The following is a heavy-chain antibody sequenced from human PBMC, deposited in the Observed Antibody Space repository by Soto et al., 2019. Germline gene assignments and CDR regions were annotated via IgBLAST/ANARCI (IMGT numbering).Heavy chain of an antibody. V-gene: IGHV3-21*01. D-gene: IGHD4-17*01. CDR2: ISTSSRYI. CDR1: GFTFSDYT. CDR3: ARGGLGDYGLGNFDF. J-gene: IGHJ4*02. Sequence: EVQLVESGGGLVKPGGSLRLSRAASGFTFSDYTMNWVRQAPGKGLEWVSFISTSSRYIYSADSVKGRFTISRDNAKNSLYLQMNSLRAEDTAVYYCARGGLGDYGLGNFDFWGQGTLVTVSS.